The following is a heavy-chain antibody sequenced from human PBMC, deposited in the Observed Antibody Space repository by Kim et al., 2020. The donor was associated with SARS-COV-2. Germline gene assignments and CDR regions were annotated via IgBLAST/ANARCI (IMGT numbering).Heavy chain of an antibody. D-gene: IGHD1-26*01. CDR3: AHRPGNLNFDY. V-gene: IGHV4-34*01. Sequence: SETLSLTCAVYGGSFSSFYWGWIRQPPGKGLEWIGEISHSGSTNYNPSLKSRVTISRDTSKKHFSLKLTSVTAADTAVYYCAHRPGNLNFDYWGQGALVTVP. CDR1: GGSFSSFY. J-gene: IGHJ4*02. CDR2: ISHSGST.